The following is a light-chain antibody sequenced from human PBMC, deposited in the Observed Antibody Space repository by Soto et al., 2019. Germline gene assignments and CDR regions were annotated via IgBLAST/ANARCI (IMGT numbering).Light chain of an antibody. CDR2: DAS. Sequence: DIQMTQSPSSVSASVGDRVTITCRASQGINSWLAWYQQKPGKATMLLISDASSLQSGVPSRFSGSGSGTDFTLTISRLQPEDFATYYCQLAYIVPFTFGGGTKVEIK. V-gene: IGKV1D-12*01. J-gene: IGKJ4*01. CDR1: QGINSW. CDR3: QLAYIVPFT.